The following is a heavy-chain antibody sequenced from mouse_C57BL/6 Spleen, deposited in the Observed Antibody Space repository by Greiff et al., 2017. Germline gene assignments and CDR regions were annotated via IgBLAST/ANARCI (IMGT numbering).Heavy chain of an antibody. V-gene: IGHV5-4*01. CDR1: GFTFSSYA. Sequence: EVQGVESGGGLVKPGGSLKLSCAASGFTFSSYAMSWVRQTPEKRLEWVATISDGGSYTNYPDNVKGRFTISRDNAKNNLYLQMSHLKSEDTAMYYCARENYYGSSHWYFDVWGTGTTVTVSS. J-gene: IGHJ1*03. D-gene: IGHD1-1*01. CDR2: ISDGGSYT. CDR3: ARENYYGSSHWYFDV.